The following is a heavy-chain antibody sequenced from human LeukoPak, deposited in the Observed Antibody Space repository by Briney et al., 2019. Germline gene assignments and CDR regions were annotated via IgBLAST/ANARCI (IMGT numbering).Heavy chain of an antibody. J-gene: IGHJ4*02. CDR1: GFSLDDYA. D-gene: IGHD2-2*01. CDR3: AGPMGPAAIFGFDY. Sequence: GRSLRLSCAASGFSLDDYAMYWVRQAPGKGLEWVSGIAWNSGRIAYADSVKGRFTISRDNAKNSLYLQMNSLRAEDTAVYYCAGPMGPAAIFGFDYWGQGTLVTVSS. V-gene: IGHV3-9*01. CDR2: IAWNSGRI.